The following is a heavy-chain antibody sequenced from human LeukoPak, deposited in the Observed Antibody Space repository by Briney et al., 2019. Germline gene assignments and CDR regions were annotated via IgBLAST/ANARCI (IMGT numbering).Heavy chain of an antibody. CDR2: IYSGGST. D-gene: IGHD3-22*01. V-gene: IGHV3-53*01. Sequence: GGSLRLSCAASGFTFSSYGMRWVRQAPGKGLEWVSVIYSGGSTYYADSVKGRFTISRDNSKNTLYLQMNSLRAEDTAVYYCARIDSSGYYYYFDYWGQGTLVTVSS. CDR1: GFTFSSYG. J-gene: IGHJ4*02. CDR3: ARIDSSGYYYYFDY.